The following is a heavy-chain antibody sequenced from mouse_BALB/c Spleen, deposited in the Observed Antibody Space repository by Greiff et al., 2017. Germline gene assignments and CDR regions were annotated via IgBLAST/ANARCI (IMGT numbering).Heavy chain of an antibody. CDR2: INPYNGDT. Sequence: EVQLQQSGPELVKPGASVKISCKASGYSFTGYFMNWVMQSHGKSLEWIGRINPYNGDTFYNQKFKGKATLTVDKSSSTAHMELRSLASEDSAVYYCARSGTTVGYAMDYWGQGTSVTVSS. J-gene: IGHJ4*01. D-gene: IGHD1-1*01. V-gene: IGHV1-20*02. CDR1: GYSFTGYF. CDR3: ARSGTTVGYAMDY.